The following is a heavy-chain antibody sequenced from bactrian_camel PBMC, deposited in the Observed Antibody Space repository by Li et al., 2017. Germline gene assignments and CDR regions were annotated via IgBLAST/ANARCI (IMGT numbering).Heavy chain of an antibody. CDR3: VRSFSVYCTSGACEDADT. Sequence: HVQLVESGGGSVQAGGSLRLSCTASGYVNVNYFMGWFRQAPGKEREGVAGIDSDGSTIYTDSVKGRFTISKDNTKNTLYLQMNSLKPEDTAVYYCVRSFSVYCTSGACEDADTWGQGTQVTVS. V-gene: IGHV3S53*01. D-gene: IGHD2*01. CDR2: IDSDGST. CDR1: GYVNVNYF. J-gene: IGHJ4*01.